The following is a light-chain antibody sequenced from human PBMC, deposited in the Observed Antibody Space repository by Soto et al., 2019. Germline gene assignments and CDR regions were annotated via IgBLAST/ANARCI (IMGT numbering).Light chain of an antibody. Sequence: EIVMTQSPAILSVSPGESATLSCRASLPVSSNLAWYRQIPGQAPTLLIYRVSTRATDIPARFSGSGSGTEFTLTISSLQSEDFAVYYCQQYNNWPYTFGPGTKLEIK. V-gene: IGKV3-15*01. CDR1: LPVSSN. CDR3: QQYNNWPYT. CDR2: RVS. J-gene: IGKJ2*01.